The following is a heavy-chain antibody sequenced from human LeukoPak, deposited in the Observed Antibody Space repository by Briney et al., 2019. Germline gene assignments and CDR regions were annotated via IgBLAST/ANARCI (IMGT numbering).Heavy chain of an antibody. CDR2: MNPNSGNT. CDR1: GYTFTSYD. V-gene: IGHV1-8*01. Sequence: ASVKVSCTASGYTFTSYDINWVRQATGQGLEWMGWMNPNSGNTGYAQKFQGRVTMTRNTSISTAYMELSSLRSEDTAVYYCARGGTWRDGYAYFQHWGQGTLVTVSS. CDR3: ARGGTWRDGYAYFQH. J-gene: IGHJ1*01. D-gene: IGHD5-24*01.